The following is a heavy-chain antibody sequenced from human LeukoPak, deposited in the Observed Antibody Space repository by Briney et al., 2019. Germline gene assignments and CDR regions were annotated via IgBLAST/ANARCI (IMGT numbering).Heavy chain of an antibody. V-gene: IGHV4-59*12. Sequence: PSETLSLTCTVSGGSISSYYWSWIRQPPGKGLEWIGYIYYSGSTNYNPSLKSRVTISVDTSKNQFSLKLSSVTAADTAVYYCAREGGDIVVVTAILDAFDIWGQGTMVTVSS. CDR3: AREGGDIVVVTAILDAFDI. D-gene: IGHD2-21*02. CDR2: IYYSGST. J-gene: IGHJ3*02. CDR1: GGSISSYY.